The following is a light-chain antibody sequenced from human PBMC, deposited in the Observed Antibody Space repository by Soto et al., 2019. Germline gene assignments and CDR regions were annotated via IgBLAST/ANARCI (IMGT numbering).Light chain of an antibody. Sequence: DIQMTQSPSSLSAPLGDRVTITCRASQVIRNDLAWYQQKPGKAPKRLIFGASTLESGAPSRFSGSGSGTEFSLIISTLRPEDFATYFCLQYHDSPWTFGQGTNVQIK. V-gene: IGKV1-17*01. CDR1: QVIRND. CDR3: LQYHDSPWT. J-gene: IGKJ1*01. CDR2: GAS.